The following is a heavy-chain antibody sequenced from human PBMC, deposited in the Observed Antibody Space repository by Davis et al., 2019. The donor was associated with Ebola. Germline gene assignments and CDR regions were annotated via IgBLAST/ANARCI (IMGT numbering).Heavy chain of an antibody. Sequence: MPSETLSLTCAVNGEAFSGYYWSWIRQSPGKGLEWIGENDHSGGTNYNPSLTSRVTISVDTLKRQFSLRLTSVTAADTGVYYCARGGLAGSSSYYFDHWGQGILVSVSS. J-gene: IGHJ4*02. CDR2: NDHSGGT. CDR3: ARGGLAGSSSYYFDH. D-gene: IGHD6-6*01. CDR1: GEAFSGYY. V-gene: IGHV4-34*01.